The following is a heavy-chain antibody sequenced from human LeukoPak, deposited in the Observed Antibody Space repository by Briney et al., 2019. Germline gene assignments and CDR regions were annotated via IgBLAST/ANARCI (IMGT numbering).Heavy chain of an antibody. D-gene: IGHD3-3*01. CDR2: ISSSSSTI. Sequence: GRSLRLSCAASGFTFSSYSMNWVRQAPGKGLEWVSYISSSSSTIYYADSVKGRFTISRDNAKNSLYLQMNSLRAEDTAVYYCARGVDFWSGYYGYWGQGTLVTVSS. CDR3: ARGVDFWSGYYGY. CDR1: GFTFSSYS. J-gene: IGHJ4*02. V-gene: IGHV3-48*01.